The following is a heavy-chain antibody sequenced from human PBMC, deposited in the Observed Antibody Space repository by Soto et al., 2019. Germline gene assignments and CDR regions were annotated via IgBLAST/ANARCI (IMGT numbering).Heavy chain of an antibody. V-gene: IGHV3-30*18. D-gene: IGHD6-13*01. CDR3: AKYSRQGPPDY. CDR2: ISYDGSNK. J-gene: IGHJ4*02. Sequence: GGSLRLSCAASGFTFSSYGMHWVRQAPGKGLEWVAVISYDGSNKYYADSVKGRFTISRDNSKNTLYLQMTSLRAEDTAVYYCAKYSRQGPPDYWGQGTLVTVSS. CDR1: GFTFSSYG.